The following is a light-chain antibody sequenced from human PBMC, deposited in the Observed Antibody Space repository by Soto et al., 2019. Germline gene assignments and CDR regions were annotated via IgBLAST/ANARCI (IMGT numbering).Light chain of an antibody. V-gene: IGLV2-8*01. Sequence: QSVLTQPPSASGSPGQSVSISCTGTNNDMSPYHFVSWYQQHPGKAPKLIIYEVNKRPSGVPDRFSGSKSGNTASLTVSGPQTEDEADYYRFINADGKNHVFGTGTKVTVL. CDR3: FINADGKNHV. CDR1: NNDMSPYHF. CDR2: EVN. J-gene: IGLJ1*01.